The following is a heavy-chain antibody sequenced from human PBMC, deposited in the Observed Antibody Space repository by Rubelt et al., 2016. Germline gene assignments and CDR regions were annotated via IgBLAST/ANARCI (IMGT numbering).Heavy chain of an antibody. Sequence: QVQLVQSGAEVKKPGASVKVSCKVSGYTLTELSMHWVRQAPGKGLEWMGGFDPEDGETIYAQKFQGRVTMTEETSTDTAYMELSSLRSEEPAVYYCAIAYKWELPQYFDYWGQGTLVTVSS. V-gene: IGHV1-24*01. D-gene: IGHD1-26*01. CDR2: FDPEDGET. J-gene: IGHJ4*02. CDR1: GYTLTELS. CDR3: AIAYKWELPQYFDY.